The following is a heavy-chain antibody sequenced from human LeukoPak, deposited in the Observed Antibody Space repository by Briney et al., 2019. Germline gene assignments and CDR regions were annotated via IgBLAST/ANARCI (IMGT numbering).Heavy chain of an antibody. CDR1: GFTFRDKW. Sequence: GGSLRLSRSSSGFTFRDKWMSWVRQSPGKGLEWLGRIKSKRDGGATEYVESVIGRFIISRDDSKETLYLHMNSLKTDDTAMYFCTTDPRYWGQGTLVTVSS. CDR2: IKSKRDGGAT. CDR3: TTDPRY. V-gene: IGHV3-15*01. J-gene: IGHJ4*02.